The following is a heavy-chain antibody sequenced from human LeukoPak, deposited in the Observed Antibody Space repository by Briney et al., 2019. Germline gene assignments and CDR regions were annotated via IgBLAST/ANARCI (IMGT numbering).Heavy chain of an antibody. CDR2: ISSSSSTI. CDR1: GFTFDDYA. D-gene: IGHD1-26*01. Sequence: GGSLRLSCAASGFTFDDYAMNWVRQAPGKGLEWVSYISSSSSTIYYADSVKGRFTISRDNAKNSLYLQMNSLRAEDTAVYYCARDSRSGSSPFDYWGQGTLVTVSS. CDR3: ARDSRSGSSPFDY. V-gene: IGHV3-48*01. J-gene: IGHJ4*02.